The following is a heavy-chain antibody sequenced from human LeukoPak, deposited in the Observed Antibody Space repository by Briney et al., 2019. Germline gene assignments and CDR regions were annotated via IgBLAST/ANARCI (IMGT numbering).Heavy chain of an antibody. CDR1: GFTFSSYA. Sequence: GGSLRLSCAASGFTFSSYAMHWVRQAPGKGLEWVAVISYDGSNKYYADSVKGRFTISRDNSKNTLYLQMNSLRAEDTAVYYCARDTTYYYDSSGYQVDYWGQGTLVTVSS. CDR2: ISYDGSNK. V-gene: IGHV3-30*04. D-gene: IGHD3-22*01. CDR3: ARDTTYYYDSSGYQVDY. J-gene: IGHJ4*02.